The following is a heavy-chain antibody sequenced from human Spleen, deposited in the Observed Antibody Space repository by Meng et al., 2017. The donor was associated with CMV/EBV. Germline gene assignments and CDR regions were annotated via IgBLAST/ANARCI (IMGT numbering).Heavy chain of an antibody. CDR2: INTNTGNP. CDR1: GYTFTSYA. J-gene: IGHJ4*02. CDR3: AISTTIVVVITNLGY. V-gene: IGHV7-4-1*01. Sequence: SGYTFTSYAMNWVRQAPGQGLEWMGWINTNTGNPTYAQGFTGRFVFSLDTSVSTAYLQICSLKAEDTAVYYCAISTTIVVVITNLGYWGQGTLVTVSS. D-gene: IGHD3-22*01.